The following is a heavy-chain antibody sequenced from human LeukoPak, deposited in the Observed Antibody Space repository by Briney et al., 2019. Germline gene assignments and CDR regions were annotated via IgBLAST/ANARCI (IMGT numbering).Heavy chain of an antibody. CDR1: GYXFTSYW. D-gene: IGHD3-22*01. Sequence: GESLKISCKGSGYXFTSYWISWVRQMPGKGLEWMGRIDPSDSYTNYSPSFRGHVTISADKSISTAYLQWSSLKASDTAMYYCARYPQDYYYDSSGYSYYFDYWGQGTLVTVSS. J-gene: IGHJ4*02. V-gene: IGHV5-10-1*01. CDR2: IDPSDSYT. CDR3: ARYPQDYYYDSSGYSYYFDY.